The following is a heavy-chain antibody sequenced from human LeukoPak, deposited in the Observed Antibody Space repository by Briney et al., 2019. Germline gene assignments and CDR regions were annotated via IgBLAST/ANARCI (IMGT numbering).Heavy chain of an antibody. V-gene: IGHV4-34*01. D-gene: IGHD1-26*01. Sequence: SETLSLTCAVYGGSFSGYYWSWIRQPPGKGPEWIGEINHSGSTNYNPSLKSRVTISVDTSKNQFSLKLSSVTAADTAVYYCARWEDYFQHWGQGTLVTVSS. CDR2: INHSGST. CDR3: ARWEDYFQH. J-gene: IGHJ1*01. CDR1: GGSFSGYY.